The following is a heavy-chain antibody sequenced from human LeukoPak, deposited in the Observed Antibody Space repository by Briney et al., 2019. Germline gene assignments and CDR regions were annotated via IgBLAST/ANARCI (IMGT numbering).Heavy chain of an antibody. CDR3: ARSGYCSGGSCYDDYYFDY. J-gene: IGHJ4*02. CDR2: INPISETG. D-gene: IGHD2-15*01. V-gene: IGHV1-69*05. Sequence: SVKVSCKASGGSFSSNVISWLRQAPGQGLEWLGGINPISETGNYAQKFQGRLTITTDESTNTAYMELQRLISEDTAVYYCARSGYCSGGSCYDDYYFDYWGQGTLVTVSS. CDR1: GGSFSSNV.